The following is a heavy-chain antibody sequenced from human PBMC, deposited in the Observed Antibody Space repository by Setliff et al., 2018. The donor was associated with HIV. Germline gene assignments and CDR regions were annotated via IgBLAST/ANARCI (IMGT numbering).Heavy chain of an antibody. CDR3: ARAQDNYYDSSGYSFDS. D-gene: IGHD3-22*01. J-gene: IGHJ4*02. Sequence: PGGSLRLSCVASGFTFNSYWMYWVRQAPGKGLVCVSRVNNDGTDTSYADSVKGRFTISRDNAKNTLFLQMNSLRAEDTAVYYCARAQDNYYDSSGYSFDSWGQGSLVTV. CDR2: VNNDGTDT. CDR1: GFTFNSYW. V-gene: IGHV3-74*01.